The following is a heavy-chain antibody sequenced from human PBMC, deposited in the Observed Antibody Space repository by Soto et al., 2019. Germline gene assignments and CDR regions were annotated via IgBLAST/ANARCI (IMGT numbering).Heavy chain of an antibody. V-gene: IGHV3-48*01. J-gene: IGHJ4*02. CDR2: ITSSSVT. CDR1: GFTFSTHS. CDR3: VGEVGFQLIY. D-gene: IGHD2-2*01. Sequence: EVQLVESGGGLVQPGGSLRLSCAASGFTFSTHSMNWVRQAPGKGLEWISYITSSSVTMYADSVKGRFTISRDNAKNSLYLQMNSLRAEDTAVYFCVGEVGFQLIYWGQGTLVNVSS.